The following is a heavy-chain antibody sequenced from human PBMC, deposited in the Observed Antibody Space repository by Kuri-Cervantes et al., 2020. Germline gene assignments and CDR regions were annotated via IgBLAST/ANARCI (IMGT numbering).Heavy chain of an antibody. D-gene: IGHD3-9*01. CDR2: ISGSGGST. V-gene: IGHV3-23*01. Sequence: GESLKISCAASGFTFSSYAMSWVRQAPGKGLEWVSAISGSGGSTYYADSVKGRFTISRDNSKNTLYLQMNSLRAEDTAVYYCARVSYYDILTGYYNGLDYWGQGTLVTVSS. CDR1: GFTFSSYA. J-gene: IGHJ4*02. CDR3: ARVSYYDILTGYYNGLDY.